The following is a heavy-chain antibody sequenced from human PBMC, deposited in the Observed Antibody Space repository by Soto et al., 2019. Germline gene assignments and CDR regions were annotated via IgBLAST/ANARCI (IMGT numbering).Heavy chain of an antibody. V-gene: IGHV1-2*07. D-gene: IGHD3-22*01. CDR1: GYTFTGYY. Sequence: ASVKVSCKASGYTFTGYYMHWVRQAPGQGLEWMGWINPNSGGTNYAHKFQGRVTMTTDTTTSTAYMELRSLRSDDTAVYYCSSGPEDAFDIWGQGTMVNVSS. CDR3: SSGPEDAFDI. J-gene: IGHJ3*02. CDR2: INPNSGGT.